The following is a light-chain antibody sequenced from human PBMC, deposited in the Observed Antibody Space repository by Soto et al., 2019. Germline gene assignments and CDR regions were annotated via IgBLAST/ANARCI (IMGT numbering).Light chain of an antibody. J-gene: IGKJ4*01. CDR3: HQDDRWPLS. Sequence: EIVMTQSPATLSVSPGETATLSCRASESVKTNLAWYQQKPGQAPRLLIYGAFTRAAGIPFRFSGSASGTEFTLTISSLQSEDFAVYYYHQDDRWPLSLGGGTKVEIK. V-gene: IGKV3-15*01. CDR1: ESVKTN. CDR2: GAF.